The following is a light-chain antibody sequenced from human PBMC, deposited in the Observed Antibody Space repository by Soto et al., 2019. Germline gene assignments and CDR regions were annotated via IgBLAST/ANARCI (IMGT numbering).Light chain of an antibody. J-gene: IGKJ1*01. V-gene: IGKV1-27*01. Sequence: DIQMTQSPSSLSASVGDRVTITCRASQGISNYLAWYQQKPGKVPKLLIYAASTLQSGIPSRFSVSGSGTDFTLTISSLQTEYVATYYCQKYNSALLTFGQGTKVEIK. CDR3: QKYNSALLT. CDR2: AAS. CDR1: QGISNY.